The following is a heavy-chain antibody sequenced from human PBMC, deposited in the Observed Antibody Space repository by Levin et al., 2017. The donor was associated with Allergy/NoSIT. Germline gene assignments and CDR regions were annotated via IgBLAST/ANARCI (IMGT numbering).Heavy chain of an antibody. Sequence: GESLKISCVASGFTFSNYAVSWVRQAPGKGLEWVSGISGSGDTTTYIDSVKGRVTISRDNSKNTLYLQMNTLRVEDTAVYYCAIGKCGGSWCRPPFDYWGQGTLVTVSS. D-gene: IGHD2-15*01. CDR2: ISGSGDTT. J-gene: IGHJ4*02. CDR3: AIGKCGGSWCRPPFDY. CDR1: GFTFSNYA. V-gene: IGHV3-23*01.